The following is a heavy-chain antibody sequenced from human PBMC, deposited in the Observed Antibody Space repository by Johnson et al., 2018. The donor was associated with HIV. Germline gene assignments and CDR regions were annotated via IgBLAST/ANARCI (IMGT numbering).Heavy chain of an antibody. CDR1: GFTFSSYG. CDR3: TTAIPRSTTVITTPDAFDI. Sequence: VHLVESGGGVVQPGRSLRLSCAASGFTFSSYGIHWVRQASGKGLEWVGRIRSKANSYATAYAASVKGRFTISRDDSKNTAYLQMNSLKTEDTAVYYCTTAIPRSTTVITTPDAFDIWGQGTMVTVSS. V-gene: IGHV3-73*01. CDR2: IRSKANSYAT. J-gene: IGHJ3*02. D-gene: IGHD4-17*01.